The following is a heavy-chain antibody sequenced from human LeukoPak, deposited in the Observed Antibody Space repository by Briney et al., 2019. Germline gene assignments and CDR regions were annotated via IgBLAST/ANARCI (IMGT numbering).Heavy chain of an antibody. CDR2: VTSSSRTI. CDR1: GFTFSSYS. V-gene: IGHV3-48*01. Sequence: GGSLRLSCAASGFTFSSYSMNWVRQAPGKGPEWIAYVTSSSRTIYYADSVKGRFTISRDNAKSSLYLQLDSLRAEDTAVCYCARDLIGGNAYDYWGQGALVTVSS. D-gene: IGHD2-15*01. CDR3: ARDLIGGNAYDY. J-gene: IGHJ4*02.